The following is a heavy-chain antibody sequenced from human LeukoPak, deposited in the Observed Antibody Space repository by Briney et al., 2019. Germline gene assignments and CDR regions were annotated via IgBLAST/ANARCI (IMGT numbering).Heavy chain of an antibody. Sequence: SETLSLTCAVYGGSFSGYYWSWTRQPPGKGLEWIGEINHSGSTNYNPSLKSRVTISVDTSKNQFSLKLSSVTAADTAVYYCARLRLGRNLNYYGSGSYNYYYMDVWGKGTTVTISS. J-gene: IGHJ6*03. CDR2: INHSGST. CDR1: GGSFSGYY. D-gene: IGHD3-10*01. CDR3: ARLRLGRNLNYYGSGSYNYYYMDV. V-gene: IGHV4-34*01.